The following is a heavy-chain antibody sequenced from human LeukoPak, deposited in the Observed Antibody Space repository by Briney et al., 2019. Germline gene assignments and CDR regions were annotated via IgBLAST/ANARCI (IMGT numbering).Heavy chain of an antibody. J-gene: IGHJ3*02. CDR3: ARGNSHAFDI. Sequence: GGSLRLSCAASGFTFSSNWMHWVRQAPGKGLVWVSRITSDGSTTSYADSVKGRFTISRDNAKNTLYLQMNSLRVEDTAVYYCARGNSHAFDIWGQGTMVSVSS. CDR2: ITSDGSTT. D-gene: IGHD3-10*01. V-gene: IGHV3-74*01. CDR1: GFTFSSNW.